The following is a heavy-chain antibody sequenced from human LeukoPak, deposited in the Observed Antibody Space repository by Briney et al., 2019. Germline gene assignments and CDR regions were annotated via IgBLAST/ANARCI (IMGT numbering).Heavy chain of an antibody. CDR2: IYYSGST. CDR1: GGSISSYY. D-gene: IGHD3-22*01. V-gene: IGHV4-59*01. CDR3: ARAIDYYGSSGSWFDP. Sequence: PSETLSLTCTVSGGSISSYYWSWIRQPPGKGLEWIGYIYYSGSTNYNPSLKSRVTISVDTSKNQFSLKLSSVTAADTAVYYCARAIDYYGSSGSWFDPWGQGTLVTVSS. J-gene: IGHJ5*02.